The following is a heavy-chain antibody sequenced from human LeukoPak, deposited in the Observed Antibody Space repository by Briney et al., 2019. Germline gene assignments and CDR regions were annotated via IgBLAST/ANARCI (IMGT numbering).Heavy chain of an antibody. Sequence: ASVKVSCKASGYTFTSYYMHWVRQAPGQGLEWMGIINPSGGSTSYAQKFQGRVTMTRDTSTSTVYMELSSLRSEDTAVYYCASGYCSRTSCYGENWFDPWGQGTLVTVSS. CDR2: INPSGGST. J-gene: IGHJ5*02. CDR3: ASGYCSRTSCYGENWFDP. V-gene: IGHV1-46*01. D-gene: IGHD2-2*01. CDR1: GYTFTSYY.